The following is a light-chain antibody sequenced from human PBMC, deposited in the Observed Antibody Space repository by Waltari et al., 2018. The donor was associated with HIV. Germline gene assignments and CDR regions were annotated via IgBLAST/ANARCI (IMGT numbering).Light chain of an antibody. CDR2: GNS. Sequence: QSVLTLPPSLSGAPGPRVPISCTGSDPSIGAGRAGLRFQQLPGTAPKLLIYGNSNRPSGVPDRFSGSRSGTSASLAITGLQAEDEADYYCQSYDVTLSGPLVFGGGTKLTVL. J-gene: IGLJ2*01. CDR1: DPSIGAGRA. CDR3: QSYDVTLSGPLV. V-gene: IGLV1-40*01.